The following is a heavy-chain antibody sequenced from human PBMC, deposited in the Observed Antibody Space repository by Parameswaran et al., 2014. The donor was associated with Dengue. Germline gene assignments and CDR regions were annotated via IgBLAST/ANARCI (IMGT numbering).Heavy chain of an antibody. J-gene: IGHJ5*02. CDR2: IIPILGIA. V-gene: IGHV1-69*04. D-gene: IGHD4-17*01. CDR3: ARDPKGDDGDFVLSWFDP. Sequence: WVRQAPGQGLEWMGRIIPILGIAHYAQRFQGRVTITADKSTSTAYMELSSLRSEDTAVYYCARDPKGDDGDFVLSWFDPWGQGTLVTVSS.